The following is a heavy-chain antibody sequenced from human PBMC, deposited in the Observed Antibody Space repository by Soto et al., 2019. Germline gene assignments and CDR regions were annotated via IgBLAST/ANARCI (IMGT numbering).Heavy chain of an antibody. Sequence: QVQLVQSGAEVKKPGSSVKVSCKASGGTFHSYTIIWVRQAPGQGLEWMGRIIPFLGKANYALRFQGRVTITADNSTSTAYMDMSSLTSEDTAVYYCARSGTGWGYWGQGTLVTVSS. V-gene: IGHV1-69*02. CDR1: GGTFHSYT. CDR3: ARSGTGWGY. CDR2: IIPFLGKA. J-gene: IGHJ4*02. D-gene: IGHD3-9*01.